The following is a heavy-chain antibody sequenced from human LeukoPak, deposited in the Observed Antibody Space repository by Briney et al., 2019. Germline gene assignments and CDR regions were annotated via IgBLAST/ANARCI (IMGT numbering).Heavy chain of an antibody. CDR1: GYTFTSYY. CDR2: INPSGGST. V-gene: IGHV1-46*01. CDR3: ARDLGPVDTAMVSVY. J-gene: IGHJ4*02. Sequence: ASVKVSGKASGYTFTSYYMHWVRQAPGQGLEWMGIINPSGGSTSYAQKFQGRVTMTRDTSTSTVYMELSSLRSEDTAVYYCARDLGPVDTAMVSVYWGQGTLVTVSS. D-gene: IGHD5-18*01.